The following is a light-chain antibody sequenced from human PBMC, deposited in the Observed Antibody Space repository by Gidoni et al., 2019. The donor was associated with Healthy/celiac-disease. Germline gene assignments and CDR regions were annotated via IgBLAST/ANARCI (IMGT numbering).Light chain of an antibody. CDR3: QQRSNWPGT. V-gene: IGKV3-11*01. J-gene: IGKJ5*01. Sequence: EIVLTQSPATLSLSPGERATLSCRASQSVNSYLAWYHQKPGQAPRLLIYDASNRATGIPARFSGSGSGTDFTLTISSLEPEDFAVYYCQQRSNWPGTFGQGTRLEIK. CDR1: QSVNSY. CDR2: DAS.